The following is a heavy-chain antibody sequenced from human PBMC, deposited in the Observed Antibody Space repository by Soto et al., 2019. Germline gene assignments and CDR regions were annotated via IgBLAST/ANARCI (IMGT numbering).Heavy chain of an antibody. CDR3: AADKDYYGSGSYYYFDY. Sequence: SVKVYCKASGFTFTSSAVQWVRQARGQRLEWIGWIVVGSGNTNYAQKFQERVTITRDMSTSTAYMELSSLRSEDTAVYYCAADKDYYGSGSYYYFDYWGQGTLVTVSS. J-gene: IGHJ4*02. V-gene: IGHV1-58*01. D-gene: IGHD3-10*01. CDR1: GFTFTSSA. CDR2: IVVGSGNT.